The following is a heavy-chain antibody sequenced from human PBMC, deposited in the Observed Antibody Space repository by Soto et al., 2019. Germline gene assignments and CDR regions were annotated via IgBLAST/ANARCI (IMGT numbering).Heavy chain of an antibody. J-gene: IGHJ6*02. Sequence: QLQLQESGSGLVKPSQTLSLTCAVSGGSMSSGGYSWSWIRQPPGKGLEWIGYIYHNGSPYYTPTLKSRATPSVSRSKNQFSLKLSSVTAADTAVYYCARVPDVWGQGTTVTVSS. V-gene: IGHV4-30-2*01. CDR2: IYHNGSP. CDR3: ARVPDV. CDR1: GGSMSSGGYS.